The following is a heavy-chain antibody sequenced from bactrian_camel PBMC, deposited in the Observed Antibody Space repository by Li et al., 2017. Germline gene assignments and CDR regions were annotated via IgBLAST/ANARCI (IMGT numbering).Heavy chain of an antibody. V-gene: IGHV3S53*01. CDR1: GYIGSISC. D-gene: IGHD4*01. J-gene: IGHJ4*01. CDR2: IASDGTT. Sequence: HVQLVESGGGSVQAGGSRRLSCAASGYIGSISCLGWFRQAPEKEREGVASIASDGTTTYAASVEGRFTISKDNAGLTLYLHMNDLKPEDTAMYYCAADDAGSSDSDYCSRILLINYRYDYTGQGTQVTVS. CDR3: AADDAGSSDSDYCSRILLINYRYDY.